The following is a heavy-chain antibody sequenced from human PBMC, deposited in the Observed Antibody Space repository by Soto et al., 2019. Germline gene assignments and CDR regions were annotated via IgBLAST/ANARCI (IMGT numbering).Heavy chain of an antibody. V-gene: IGHV3-33*01. CDR1: GFTFSSYG. Sequence: QVQLVESGGGVVQPGRSLRLSCAASGFTFSSYGMHWVRQAPGKGLEWVAVIWYDGSNKYYADSVKGRFTISRDNSKNTLYLQMNSLRAEDTAVYYCATRYSSGPYGESFQHWGQGTLVTVSS. CDR3: ATRYSSGPYGESFQH. D-gene: IGHD6-19*01. CDR2: IWYDGSNK. J-gene: IGHJ1*01.